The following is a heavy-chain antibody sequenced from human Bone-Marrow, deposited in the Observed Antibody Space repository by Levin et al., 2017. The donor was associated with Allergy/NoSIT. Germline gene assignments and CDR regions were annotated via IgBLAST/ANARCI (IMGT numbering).Heavy chain of an antibody. CDR2: VWFDETNT. CDR3: ARNGLTGESDF. Sequence: GGSLRLSCTGSGFVFGTFGMHWVRQIPGKGLEWVAVVWFDETNTHYADPVKGRFIISRDNSKNTMYLTMNNLRVEDTAVYYCARNGLTGESDFWGQGTLVIVSS. V-gene: IGHV3-33*01. D-gene: IGHD4-17*01. J-gene: IGHJ4*02. CDR1: GFVFGTFG.